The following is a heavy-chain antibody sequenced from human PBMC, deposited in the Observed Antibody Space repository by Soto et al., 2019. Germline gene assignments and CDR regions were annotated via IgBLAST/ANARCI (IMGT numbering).Heavy chain of an antibody. V-gene: IGHV3-21*06. CDR2: ISSNRKYI. D-gene: IGHD3-3*01. J-gene: IGHJ4*02. Sequence: EMQLVESGGGLVKPGGSLRLSCTVSGFSVPGFSMNWIRQAPGKGLEWVSSISSNRKYIYYAPSLQGRFTTSIDDASNSVSLQMHSLTVEDTAVYYCARVFPDGWVEPGVVRGYLDTWGRGTLVTVSS. CDR1: GFSVPGFS. CDR3: ARVFPDGWVEPGVVRGYLDT.